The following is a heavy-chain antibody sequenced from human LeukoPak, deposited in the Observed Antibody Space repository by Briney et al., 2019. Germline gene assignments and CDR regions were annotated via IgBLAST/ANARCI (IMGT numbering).Heavy chain of an antibody. Sequence: GSLRLSFAASGFPFSSYWMSWVRPAPGKGLEWVANIKQDGSEKYYVDSVKGRFTISRDNAKNSLYLQKNSLRAGDTAVYYSARDLCAFDFWSGYHWGQGTRVTVSS. CDR3: ARDLCAFDFWSGYH. CDR2: IKQDGSEK. V-gene: IGHV3-7*01. D-gene: IGHD3-3*01. J-gene: IGHJ4*02. CDR1: GFPFSSYW.